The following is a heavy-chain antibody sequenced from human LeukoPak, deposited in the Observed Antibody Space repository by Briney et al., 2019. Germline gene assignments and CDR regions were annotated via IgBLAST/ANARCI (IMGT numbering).Heavy chain of an antibody. CDR1: GGSISSYY. D-gene: IGHD1-7*01. CDR2: IYYSGGT. V-gene: IGHV4-59*12. Sequence: TSETLSLTCTVSGGSISSYYWSWIRQPPGKGLEWIGYIYYSGGTNYNPSLKNRVTISVDTSKNQFSLKLSSVTAADTAVYYCARDPPAGTSPYWGQGTLVTVSS. CDR3: ARDPPAGTSPY. J-gene: IGHJ4*02.